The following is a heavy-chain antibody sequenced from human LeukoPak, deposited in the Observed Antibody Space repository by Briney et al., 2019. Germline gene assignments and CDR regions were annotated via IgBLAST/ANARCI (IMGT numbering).Heavy chain of an antibody. CDR1: GVSITSDY. CDR3: ARLEKVDFMTYHYFPS. V-gene: IGHV4-59*01. D-gene: IGHD2/OR15-2a*01. CDR2: ISYTETT. J-gene: IGHJ2*01. Sequence: SETLSLTCTASGVSITSDYWSWIRQPPGKGLEFLAYISYTETTNYNPSLKSRATISIDTSKNQFSLILNSVTAADTAIYYCARLEKVDFMTYHYFPSWGRGTLVTVSS.